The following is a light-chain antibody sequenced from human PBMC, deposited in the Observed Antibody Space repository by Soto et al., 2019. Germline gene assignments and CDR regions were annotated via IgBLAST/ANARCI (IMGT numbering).Light chain of an antibody. V-gene: IGLV2-11*01. CDR1: SSDVGGYNY. CDR3: CSYAGTYSFWV. J-gene: IGLJ3*02. CDR2: DVT. Sequence: QSVLAQPRSVSGSPGQSVTISCTGTSSDVGGYNYVSWYQHHPGKAPKLIICDVTKRPSGVPDRFSGSKSGNTASLTISGLQAEDEADYYCCSYAGTYSFWVFGGGTQLTVL.